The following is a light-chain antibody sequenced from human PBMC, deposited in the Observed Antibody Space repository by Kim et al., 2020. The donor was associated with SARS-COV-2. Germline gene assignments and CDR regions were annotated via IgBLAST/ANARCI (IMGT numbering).Light chain of an antibody. J-gene: IGKJ5*01. Sequence: ASVGDRGTITCRARQEIRNYLSWYQPKPGRAPKRLIYGASSLQSGVPSRFSGSGSGTEFTLTISSVQPEDFATYFCLQHSTYPITFGQGTRLEIK. V-gene: IGKV1-17*01. CDR2: GAS. CDR1: QEIRNY. CDR3: LQHSTYPIT.